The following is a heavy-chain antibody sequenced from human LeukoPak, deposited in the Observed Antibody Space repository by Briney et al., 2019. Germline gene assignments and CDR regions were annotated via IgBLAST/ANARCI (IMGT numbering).Heavy chain of an antibody. CDR3: AATYYYDGSGDY. CDR2: INRDGSTT. Sequence: GGSLRLSCAASGFTFSSYWMHWVRQTPGKGLVWVSTINRDGSTTTYADSVKGRFTISRDNAKNSLYLLMNSLRTEDTAVYYCAATYYYDGSGDYWGQGTLVTVSS. J-gene: IGHJ4*02. CDR1: GFTFSSYW. V-gene: IGHV3-74*01. D-gene: IGHD3-22*01.